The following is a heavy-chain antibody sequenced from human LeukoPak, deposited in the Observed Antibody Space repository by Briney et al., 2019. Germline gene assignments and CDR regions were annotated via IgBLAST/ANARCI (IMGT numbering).Heavy chain of an antibody. CDR3: ARMPKVARWQNGIDY. V-gene: IGHV4-34*01. CDR1: GGSFSDYY. CDR2: INHSGST. J-gene: IGHJ4*02. D-gene: IGHD4-23*01. Sequence: PSETLSLTCVVYGGSFSDYYWSWVRQPPGKGLEWIGEINHSGSTKYNPSLKSRVTISVDTSKNQFSLKLSSVTAADTAVYYCARMPKVARWQNGIDYWGQGTLVTVSS.